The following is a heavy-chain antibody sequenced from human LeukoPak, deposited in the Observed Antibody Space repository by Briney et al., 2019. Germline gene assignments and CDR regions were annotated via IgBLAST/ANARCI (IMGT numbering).Heavy chain of an antibody. D-gene: IGHD3-10*01. J-gene: IGHJ6*03. CDR3: ARDRALVSMVRGVMGYFYYYMDV. Sequence: GGSLRLSCAASGFTFSRYWMSWVRQAPGKGLEWVANIKQDGSEKYYVDSVKGRFTISRDNAKNSLYLQMNSLRVEDTAVYYCARDRALVSMVRGVMGYFYYYMDVWGKGTTVTISS. CDR1: GFTFSRYW. CDR2: IKQDGSEK. V-gene: IGHV3-7*01.